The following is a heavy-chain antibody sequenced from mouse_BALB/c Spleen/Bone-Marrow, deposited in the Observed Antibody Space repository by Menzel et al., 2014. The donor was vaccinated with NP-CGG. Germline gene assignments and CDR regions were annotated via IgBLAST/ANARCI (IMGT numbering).Heavy chain of an antibody. J-gene: IGHJ1*01. CDR3: ARWDGHWYIDV. CDR1: GYTLRSHW. D-gene: IGHD2-3*01. V-gene: IGHV1-9*01. Sequence: FGAVLLTPGASVKISCKASGYTLRSHWLEWVKPTPGHGLEWIGEILPGSGSTNYNEKLKGKATFTADTSSNTADMQLSSLTSEGSAVYYCARWDGHWYIDVCGAETAVEVST. CDR2: ILPGSGST.